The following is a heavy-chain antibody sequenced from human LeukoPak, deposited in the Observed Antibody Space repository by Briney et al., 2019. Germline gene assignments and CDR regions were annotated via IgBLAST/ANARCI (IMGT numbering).Heavy chain of an antibody. V-gene: IGHV3-30*18. J-gene: IGHJ4*02. CDR1: WFTFSSLG. CDR3: AKGPHLDYDYVWGSYRVDY. D-gene: IGHD3-16*02. CDR2: ISYDGRNK. Sequence: QLGRSVRLSCAPSWFTFSSLGMLWVRQAPGKGVEGVAVISYDGRNKYYADSVTGRFTISRDNSKNTLYLQMNSLRAEDTAVYYSAKGPHLDYDYVWGSYRVDYWGQGTLVTVSS.